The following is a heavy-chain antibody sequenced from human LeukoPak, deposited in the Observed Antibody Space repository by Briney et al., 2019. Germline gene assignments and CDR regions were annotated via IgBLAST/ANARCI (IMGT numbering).Heavy chain of an antibody. V-gene: IGHV1-69*13. CDR2: IIPIFGTA. J-gene: IGHJ1*01. D-gene: IGHD2-2*01. CDR1: GYTFTGYY. CDR3: ARGPSPLVVVEH. Sequence: GASVKVSCKASGYTFTGYYMHWVRQAPGQGLEWMGGIIPIFGTANYAQKFQGRVTITADESTSTAYMELSSLRSEDTAVYYCARGPSPLVVVEHWGQGTLVTVSS.